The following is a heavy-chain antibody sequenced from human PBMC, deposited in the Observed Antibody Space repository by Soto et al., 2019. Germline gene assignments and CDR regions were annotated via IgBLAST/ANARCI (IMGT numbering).Heavy chain of an antibody. V-gene: IGHV3-74*01. J-gene: IGHJ4*02. Sequence: VPGKGLVWVSRTNSDGSSKSYADSVKGRFTISRDNAKNTVSLQMDSLRAEDTAVYYCARYTYNISPFDYWGQGTLVTVSS. CDR3: ARYTYNISPFDY. CDR2: TNSDGSSK. D-gene: IGHD1-1*01.